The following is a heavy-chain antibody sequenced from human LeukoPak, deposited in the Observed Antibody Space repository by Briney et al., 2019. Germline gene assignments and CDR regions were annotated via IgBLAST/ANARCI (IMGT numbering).Heavy chain of an antibody. CDR1: GGTFSSYA. Sequence: SVKVSCKASGGTFSSYAISWVRQAPGQGLEWMGGIIPIFGTANYAQKFQGRVTITADESTSTAYMELSSLRSEDTAVYYCARGMDMKRITMKYWGQGTLVTVSS. CDR3: ARGMDMKRITMKY. V-gene: IGHV1-69*13. J-gene: IGHJ4*02. D-gene: IGHD3-22*01. CDR2: IIPIFGTA.